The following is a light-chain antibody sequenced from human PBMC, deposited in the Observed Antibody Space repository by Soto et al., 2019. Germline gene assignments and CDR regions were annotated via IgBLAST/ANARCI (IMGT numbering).Light chain of an antibody. CDR1: QKISSY. J-gene: IGKJ4*01. V-gene: IGKV3-11*01. CDR2: DAS. CDR3: QQRSNWPPLT. Sequence: EIVLTQSLGTLSLSPGERATLSCRASQKISSYLAWYQQKPGQAPRLLIYDASNRATGIPARFSGSGSGTDFTLTISSLEPQDFAVYYCQQRSNWPPLTFGGGTKVEIK.